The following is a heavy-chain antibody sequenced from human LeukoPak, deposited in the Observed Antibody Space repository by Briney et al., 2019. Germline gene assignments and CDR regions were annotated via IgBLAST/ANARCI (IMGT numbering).Heavy chain of an antibody. V-gene: IGHV1-46*01. Sequence: ASVKVSCKASGYTFTSYYMHWVRQAPGQGLEWMGIINPSGGSTSYAQKFQGRVTMTRDMSTSTVYMELSSLRSEDTAVYYCARDVSRYYDSSGYWDYWGQGTLVTVSS. CDR1: GYTFTSYY. CDR2: INPSGGST. CDR3: ARDVSRYYDSSGYWDY. J-gene: IGHJ4*02. D-gene: IGHD3-22*01.